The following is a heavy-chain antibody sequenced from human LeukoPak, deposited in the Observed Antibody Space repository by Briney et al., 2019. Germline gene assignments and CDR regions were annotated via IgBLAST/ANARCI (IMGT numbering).Heavy chain of an antibody. V-gene: IGHV3-23*01. Sequence: PGGSLRLSCVASGFTFSNYAMSWVRQAPGKGLEYVSPISASGLSTYYTDSVGGRFTNSRDNSKNTLYLQMHSLRAEDTAVYYCAKETSITGAGDFWGQGALVTVSS. CDR3: AKETSITGAGDF. CDR2: ISASGLST. J-gene: IGHJ4*02. D-gene: IGHD1-20*01. CDR1: GFTFSNYA.